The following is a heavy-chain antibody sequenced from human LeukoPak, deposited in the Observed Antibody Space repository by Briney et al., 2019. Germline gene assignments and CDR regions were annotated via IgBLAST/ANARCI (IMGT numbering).Heavy chain of an antibody. D-gene: IGHD4/OR15-4a*01. V-gene: IGHV4-39*07. CDR3: ARSPNYSSEPFDP. CDR1: GGSISSSSYY. CDR2: IYYSGST. Sequence: PSETLSLTCTVSGGSISSSSYYWGWIRQPPGKGLEWIGSIYYSGSTYYNPSLKSRVTISVDTSKNQFSLKLSSVTAADTAVYYCARSPNYSSEPFDPWGQGTLVTVSS. J-gene: IGHJ5*02.